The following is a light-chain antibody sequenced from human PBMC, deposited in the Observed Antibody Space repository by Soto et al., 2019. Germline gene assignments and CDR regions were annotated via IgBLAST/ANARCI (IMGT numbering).Light chain of an antibody. CDR1: QSVSSSY. J-gene: IGKJ2*01. CDR3: QQYGSSPPYT. CDR2: GAS. Sequence: EIVLTQSPGTLSLSPGERATLSCRASQSVSSSYLAWYQQKPGQAPRLLIYGASSRATGIPDRFSGGGSGTAFTLTISRLEPEDFAVYYCQQYGSSPPYTFGQGTKLEIK. V-gene: IGKV3-20*01.